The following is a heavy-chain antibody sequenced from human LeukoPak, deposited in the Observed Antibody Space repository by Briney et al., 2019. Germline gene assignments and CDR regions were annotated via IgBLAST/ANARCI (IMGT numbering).Heavy chain of an antibody. V-gene: IGHV5-51*01. J-gene: IGHJ5*02. CDR1: GYSFTSYW. CDR2: IYPGDSDT. D-gene: IGHD6-13*01. Sequence: GESLKISCKGSGYSFTSYWIGWVRQMPGKGLEWMGIIYPGDSDTRYSPSFQGQVTISADKSISTAYLQWSSLKASDTAMYYCARSQGVAAAVPNWFDPWGQGTLVTVSS. CDR3: ARSQGVAAAVPNWFDP.